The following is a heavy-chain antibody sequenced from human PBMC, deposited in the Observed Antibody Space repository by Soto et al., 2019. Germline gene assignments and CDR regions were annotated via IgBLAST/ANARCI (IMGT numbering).Heavy chain of an antibody. V-gene: IGHV1-69*13. J-gene: IGHJ6*02. CDR1: GGNFSSYA. Sequence: VASVKVSCKASGGNFSSYAISWVRQAPGQGLEWMGGIIPIFGTANYAQKFQGRVTITSDESTSTAYMELSSLRSEDTAVYYCARRRIQLYGSSYYYYGMDVWGQGTTVTVSS. CDR2: IIPIFGTA. CDR3: ARRRIQLYGSSYYYYGMDV. D-gene: IGHD3-10*01.